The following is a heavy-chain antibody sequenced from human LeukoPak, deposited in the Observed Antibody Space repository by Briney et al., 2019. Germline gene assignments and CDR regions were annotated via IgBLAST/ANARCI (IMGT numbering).Heavy chain of an antibody. V-gene: IGHV1-18*01. CDR1: GYTFTSYG. CDR2: ISAYNGNT. D-gene: IGHD6-19*01. CDR3: ARDRTRIAVAGTAEGFDP. J-gene: IGHJ5*02. Sequence: ASVKVSCKASGYTFTSYGISWVRQAPGQGLEWMGWISAYNGNTNYAQKLQGRVTMTTDTPTSTAYMELRSLRSDDTAVYYCARDRTRIAVAGTAEGFDPWGQGTLVTVSS.